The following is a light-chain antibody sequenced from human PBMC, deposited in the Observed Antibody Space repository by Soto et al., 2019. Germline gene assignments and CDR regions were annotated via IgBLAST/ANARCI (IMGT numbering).Light chain of an antibody. J-gene: IGKJ1*01. CDR3: VQYNSYPWT. Sequence: DIQMTQSPSSLSASVGDRIIITCRASQGIRNDLGWFQQKPGKAPQRLIYGTFSLQSGVPSRFSGSGSGTEFTLTISSLQPEDFATYYCVQYNSYPWTFGQGTQVEIK. CDR1: QGIRND. CDR2: GTF. V-gene: IGKV1-17*01.